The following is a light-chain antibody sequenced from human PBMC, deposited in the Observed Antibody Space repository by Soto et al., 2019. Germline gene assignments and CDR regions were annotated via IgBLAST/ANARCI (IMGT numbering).Light chain of an antibody. Sequence: EIVLAQSPGTLSFSPGERASLSFRASQSLTNSFIAWYQQRPGQAPRLLIYDTSSRASGIPDRFSGSGSGTDFTLTISRLETEDFAVFYCQQYGTSEIIFGQGTRLEI. CDR1: QSLTNSF. J-gene: IGKJ5*01. CDR2: DTS. V-gene: IGKV3-20*01. CDR3: QQYGTSEII.